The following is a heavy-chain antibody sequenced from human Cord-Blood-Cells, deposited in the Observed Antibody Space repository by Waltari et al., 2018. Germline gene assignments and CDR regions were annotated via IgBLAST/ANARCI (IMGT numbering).Heavy chain of an antibody. CDR1: GCSVSGYH. J-gene: IGHJ3*02. D-gene: IGHD3-22*01. CDR3: ARVLDYYDSSGYYYFAFDI. V-gene: IGHV4-34*01. Sequence: QVHLQQWGAALLKPSETLSLTCADYGCSVSGYHWRWIRQPPGKWLEWIGEINHSGSTNYNPSLKSRVTISVDTSKNQFSLKLSSVTAADTAVYYCARVLDYYDSSGYYYFAFDIWGQGTMVTVSS. CDR2: INHSGST.